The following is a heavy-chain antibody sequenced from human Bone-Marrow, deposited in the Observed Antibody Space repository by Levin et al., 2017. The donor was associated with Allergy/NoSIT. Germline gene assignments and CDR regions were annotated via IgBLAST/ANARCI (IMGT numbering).Heavy chain of an antibody. Sequence: QSGGSLRLSCAASGITVSDTFMSWVRQAPGKGLEWVSIVYSGGDTYYADSVKGRFAMSRDKSKNTLYLEMTDLRVEDTAVYFCARVSKDKRFCNGASCYREVLADPYFDDWGQGTLVAVSS. CDR1: GITVSDTF. V-gene: IGHV3-53*01. D-gene: IGHD2-15*01. CDR2: VYSGGDT. J-gene: IGHJ4*02. CDR3: ARVSKDKRFCNGASCYREVLADPYFDD.